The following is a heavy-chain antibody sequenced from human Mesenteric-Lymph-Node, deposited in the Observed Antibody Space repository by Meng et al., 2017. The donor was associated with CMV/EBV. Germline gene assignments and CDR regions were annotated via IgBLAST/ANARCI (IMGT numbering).Heavy chain of an antibody. Sequence: GGSLRLSCAASGFTLSTSVMHWVRQAPGKGLEWVAVMSSDGSNKYYADSVKGRFTISRDNSKNTLYLQMNSLRAEDTAVYYCAKVDVTMVRGPNPPYYYYGMDVWGQGTTVTVSS. CDR3: AKVDVTMVRGPNPPYYYYGMDV. J-gene: IGHJ6*02. V-gene: IGHV3-30*18. CDR2: MSSDGSNK. CDR1: GFTLSTSV. D-gene: IGHD3-10*01.